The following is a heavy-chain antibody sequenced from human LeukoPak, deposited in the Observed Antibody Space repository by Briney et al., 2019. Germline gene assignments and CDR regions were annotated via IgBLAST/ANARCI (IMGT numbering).Heavy chain of an antibody. J-gene: IGHJ4*02. CDR2: IYYSGST. CDR1: GGSISSGGYY. Sequence: SQTLSLTCTVSGGSISSGGYYWSWIRQHPGKGLEWIGYIYYSGSTYYNPSLKSRVTISVDTSKNQFSLKLSSVTAADTAVYYRARDGHSDTSRALDYWGQGTLVTVSS. D-gene: IGHD5-12*01. CDR3: ARDGHSDTSRALDY. V-gene: IGHV4-31*03.